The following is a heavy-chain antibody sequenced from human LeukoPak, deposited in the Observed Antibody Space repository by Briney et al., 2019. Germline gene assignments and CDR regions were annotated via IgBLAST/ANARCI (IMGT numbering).Heavy chain of an antibody. CDR3: ARRSSSWYFDY. V-gene: IGHV4-59*02. J-gene: IGHJ4*02. D-gene: IGHD6-13*01. Sequence: PGGSLRLSCAASGFTVSSNYMSWVRQAPGKGLEWIGRIYSSGKTNYNPSLKSRVTISVDTSKNQFSLKLSSVTAADTAVYYCARRSSSWYFDYWGQGTLVTVSS. CDR2: IYSSGKT. CDR1: GFTVSSNY.